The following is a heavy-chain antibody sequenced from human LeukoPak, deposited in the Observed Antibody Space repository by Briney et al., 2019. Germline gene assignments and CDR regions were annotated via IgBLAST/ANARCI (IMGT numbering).Heavy chain of an antibody. V-gene: IGHV4-59*01. CDR2: IYYSGST. D-gene: IGHD6-13*01. CDR1: GGSISSYY. Sequence: PSETLSLTCTVSGGSISSYYWSWIRQPPGKGLEWIGYIYYSGSTNYNPSLKSRVTISVDTSKNQFSLKLSSVTAADTAVYYCARVNSKAAAGTFDYWGQGTLVTVSS. J-gene: IGHJ4*02. CDR3: ARVNSKAAAGTFDY.